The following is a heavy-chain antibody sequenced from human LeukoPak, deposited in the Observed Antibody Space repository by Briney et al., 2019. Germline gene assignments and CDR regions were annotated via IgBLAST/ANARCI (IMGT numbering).Heavy chain of an antibody. CDR1: GFTFSNYD. D-gene: IGHD5-24*01. V-gene: IGHV3-21*01. Sequence: KTGGSLRLSCAASGFTFSNYDMHWVRQAPGKGLEWVSAISSSSSYIYYADPIKGRFTISRDNAENSLYLQMNSLRAVDTAVYFCARGEEKATITALDSWGQGTLVTVSS. J-gene: IGHJ4*02. CDR3: ARGEEKATITALDS. CDR2: ISSSSSYI.